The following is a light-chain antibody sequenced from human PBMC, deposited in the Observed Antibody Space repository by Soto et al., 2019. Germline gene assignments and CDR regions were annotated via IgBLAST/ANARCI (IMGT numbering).Light chain of an antibody. J-gene: IGLJ3*02. CDR2: DVS. CDR1: SSDVGGYNF. CDR3: WSYTITPPPVV. V-gene: IGLV2-14*03. Sequence: QSVLTQPASVSGSPGQSITIPCTGTSSDVGGYNFVSWYQHHPGKAPKLMIYDVSSRPSGVSDRFSGSKSGNTAPLTISGLEGEDEDDYCRWSYTITPPPVVFGGGTKLTVL.